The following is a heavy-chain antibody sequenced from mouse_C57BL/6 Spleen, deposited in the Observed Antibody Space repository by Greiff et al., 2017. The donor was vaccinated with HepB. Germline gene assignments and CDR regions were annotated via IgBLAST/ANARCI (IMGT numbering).Heavy chain of an antibody. J-gene: IGHJ3*01. Sequence: VHVKQSGPELVKPGASVKIPCKASGYTFTDYNMDWVKQSHGKSLEWIGDINPNNGGTIYNQKFKGKATLTVDKSSSTAYMELRSLTSEDTAVYYCARRTRYGSSSWFAYWGQGTLVTVSA. CDR3: ARRTRYGSSSWFAY. D-gene: IGHD1-1*01. CDR2: INPNNGGT. CDR1: GYTFTDYN. V-gene: IGHV1-18*01.